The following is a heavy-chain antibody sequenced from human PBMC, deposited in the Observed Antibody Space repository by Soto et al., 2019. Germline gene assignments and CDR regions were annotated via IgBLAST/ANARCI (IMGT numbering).Heavy chain of an antibody. CDR1: GFSFIYYV. CDR2: ITTGGGNT. J-gene: IGHJ2*01. V-gene: IGHV3-23*01. CDR3: ARGEGRTSHFFDL. Sequence: EVQLLESGGGLVQPGGSLRLSCAASGFSFIYYVMTWVRQAPGKGLEWVSTITTGGGNTDYGDSVKGRFTISRDNSKYTLSLQMNSLTAEDTAVYYCARGEGRTSHFFDLWGRGTLVTVSS. D-gene: IGHD2-2*01.